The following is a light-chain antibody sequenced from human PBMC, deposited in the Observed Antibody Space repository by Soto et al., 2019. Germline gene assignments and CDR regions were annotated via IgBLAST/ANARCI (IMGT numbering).Light chain of an antibody. CDR3: SSYTITSTLFV. CDR2: EVN. J-gene: IGLJ1*01. CDR1: SRDVGGYNY. Sequence: QSVLTQPASVSGYPGQSIAITCTGSSRDVGGYNYVSWFQYHPGRAPKLLIYEVNDRPSGISNRFSGSKSGNTASLTISGLLPEDEADYFCSSYTITSTLFVFGTGTKVTVL. V-gene: IGLV2-14*01.